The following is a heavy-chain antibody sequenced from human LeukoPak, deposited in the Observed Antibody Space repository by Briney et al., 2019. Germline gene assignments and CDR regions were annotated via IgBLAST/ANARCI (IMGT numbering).Heavy chain of an antibody. CDR1: GGTFSSYA. J-gene: IGHJ4*02. V-gene: IGHV1-69*04. Sequence: SVKVSCKASGGTFSSYAISWVRQAPGQGLEWMGRIIPILGIANYAQKFQGRVTITADKSTSTVYMELSSLRSEDTAVYYCARDRSRLRMVRGASNPLGYWGQGTLVTVSS. CDR3: ARDRSRLRMVRGASNPLGY. D-gene: IGHD3-10*01. CDR2: IIPILGIA.